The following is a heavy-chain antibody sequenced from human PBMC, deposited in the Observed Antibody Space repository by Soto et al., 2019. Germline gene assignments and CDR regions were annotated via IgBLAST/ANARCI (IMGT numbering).Heavy chain of an antibody. Sequence: EVQLVESGGGLVQPGRSLRLSCAASGFTFDDYAMHWVRQAPGKGLEWVSGISWNSGSIGYADSVKGRFTISRDNAKNSLYLQMNRLRAEDTALYYCAKDEGSSWYYFDYWGQGTLVTVSS. CDR3: AKDEGSSWYYFDY. CDR1: GFTFDDYA. D-gene: IGHD6-13*01. J-gene: IGHJ4*02. V-gene: IGHV3-9*01. CDR2: ISWNSGSI.